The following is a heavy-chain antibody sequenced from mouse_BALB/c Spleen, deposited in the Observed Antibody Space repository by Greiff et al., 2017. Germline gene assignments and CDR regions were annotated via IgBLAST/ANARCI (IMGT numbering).Heavy chain of an antibody. CDR3: ARSYGNSWFAY. D-gene: IGHD2-1*01. CDR2: IWGDGST. J-gene: IGHJ3*01. CDR1: GFSLTGYG. V-gene: IGHV2-6-7*01. Sequence: VQRVESGPGLVAPSQSLSITCTVSGFSLTGYGVNWVRQPPGKGLEWLGMIWGDGSTDYNSALKSRLSISKDNSKSQVFLKMNSLQTDDTARYYCARSYGNSWFAYWGQGTLVTVSA.